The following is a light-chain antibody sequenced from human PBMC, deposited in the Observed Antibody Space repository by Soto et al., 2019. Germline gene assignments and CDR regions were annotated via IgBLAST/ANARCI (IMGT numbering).Light chain of an antibody. J-gene: IGKJ5*01. Sequence: DIQMTQSPSAMSASVGDRVTITCRASQGISNHLVWFQLKPGKVPKRLIYDASSLQTGVPSRFSGTGSVTDSTLTISSPQPEYFATYDCLPHNNFPLTIGQATRLE. V-gene: IGKV1-17*03. CDR2: DAS. CDR3: LPHNNFPLT. CDR1: QGISNH.